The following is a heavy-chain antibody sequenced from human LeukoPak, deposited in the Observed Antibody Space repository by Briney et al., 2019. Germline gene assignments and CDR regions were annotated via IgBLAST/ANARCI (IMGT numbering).Heavy chain of an antibody. Sequence: RSGGSLRLSCAASGFTFSGYAMSWVRQAPGKGLEWVSAISGSGGSTNYVDSVKGRFTISRDNSKNTLYLQMNSLSADDTAVYYCAKVAHYYGSGSYYEYYFDSWGQGALVTVSS. CDR3: AKVAHYYGSGSYYEYYFDS. CDR1: GFTFSGYA. V-gene: IGHV3-23*01. J-gene: IGHJ4*02. D-gene: IGHD3-10*01. CDR2: ISGSGGST.